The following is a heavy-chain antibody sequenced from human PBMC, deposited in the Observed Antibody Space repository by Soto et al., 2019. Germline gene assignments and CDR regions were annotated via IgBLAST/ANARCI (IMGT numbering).Heavy chain of an antibody. J-gene: IGHJ6*02. Sequence: EVPLLESGGGLVQPGGSLRLSCAASGFTFSLYAMSWVRQAPGKGLEWVSVISGSGGSTYYADSVKGRFTVSRDNSKNTLYLQMNSLGVEDTAVYYCAKSVGGTNYYYGMDVWGRGTTVTGSS. D-gene: IGHD2-15*01. CDR3: AKSVGGTNYYYGMDV. CDR1: GFTFSLYA. V-gene: IGHV3-23*01. CDR2: ISGSGGST.